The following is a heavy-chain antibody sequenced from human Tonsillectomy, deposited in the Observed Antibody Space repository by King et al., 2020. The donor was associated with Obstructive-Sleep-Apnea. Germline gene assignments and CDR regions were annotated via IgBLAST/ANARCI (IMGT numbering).Heavy chain of an antibody. J-gene: IGHJ4*02. Sequence: VQLVESGGDLVQPGGSLRLSFAASGFTFRSYAISWVRQAAGEGLEWVSGLRGIGGITDYATAVKGRFTISSDNSKNTVYLPMNSLGAEDTAVYYCAKDSMDYDTLTGPVDYWGQGTLVTVSS. V-gene: IGHV3-23*04. D-gene: IGHD3-9*01. CDR1: GFTFRSYA. CDR2: LRGIGGIT. CDR3: AKDSMDYDTLTGPVDY.